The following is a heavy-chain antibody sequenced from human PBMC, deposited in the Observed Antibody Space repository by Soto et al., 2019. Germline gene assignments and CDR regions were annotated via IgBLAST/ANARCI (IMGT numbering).Heavy chain of an antibody. D-gene: IGHD1-1*01. CDR3: ARPRGTGISAFDI. Sequence: EVQLVESRGDLVQSGGSLRLACAASGFTFSIYWMHWVRQAPGKGLVGVSRINTDGSRTDYADSVKGRFTISRDNAKNTLYLQMNSLRAEDTAVYYCARPRGTGISAFDIWGQGTMVTVSS. V-gene: IGHV3-74*01. CDR1: GFTFSIYW. CDR2: INTDGSRT. J-gene: IGHJ3*02.